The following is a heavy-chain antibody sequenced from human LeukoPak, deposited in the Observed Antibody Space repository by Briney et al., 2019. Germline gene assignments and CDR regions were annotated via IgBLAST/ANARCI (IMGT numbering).Heavy chain of an antibody. Sequence: GASVKVSCKASGYTFTGYYMHWVRQAPGQGLEWMGWINPNSGGTNYAQKFQGRVTMTRDASISTAYMELSRLRSDDTAVYYCALKDYIYYYYTDVWGKGTTVTVSS. D-gene: IGHD4-11*01. V-gene: IGHV1-2*02. CDR2: INPNSGGT. CDR1: GYTFTGYY. CDR3: ALKDYIYYYYTDV. J-gene: IGHJ6*03.